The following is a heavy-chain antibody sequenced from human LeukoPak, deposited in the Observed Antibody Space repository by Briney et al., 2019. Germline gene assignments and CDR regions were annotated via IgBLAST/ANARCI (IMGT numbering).Heavy chain of an antibody. D-gene: IGHD2-2*01. J-gene: IGHJ6*03. CDR1: GFTFSSYA. CDR3: AKDTCSSTSCYFIYYYYMDV. Sequence: GGSLRLSCAASGFTFSSYAMSWVRQAPGKGLEWVSAISGSGGSTYYADSVKGRFTTSRDNSKNTLYLQMNSLRAEDTAVYYCAKDTCSSTSCYFIYYYYMDVWGKGTTVTVSS. CDR2: ISGSGGST. V-gene: IGHV3-23*01.